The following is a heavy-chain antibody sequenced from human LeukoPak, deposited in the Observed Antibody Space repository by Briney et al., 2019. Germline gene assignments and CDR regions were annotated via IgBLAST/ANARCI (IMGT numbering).Heavy chain of an antibody. CDR2: INHSGST. V-gene: IGHV4-34*01. D-gene: IGHD5-18*01. J-gene: IGHJ4*02. Sequence: SETLSLTCAVYGGSFSGYYWSWIRQPPGKGLEWIGEINHSGSTNYNPSLKSRVTILVDTSKNQFSLKLSSVTAADTAVYYCARSGRRGYGYGYGFDYWGQGTLVTVSS. CDR3: ARSGRRGYGYGYGFDY. CDR1: GGSFSGYY.